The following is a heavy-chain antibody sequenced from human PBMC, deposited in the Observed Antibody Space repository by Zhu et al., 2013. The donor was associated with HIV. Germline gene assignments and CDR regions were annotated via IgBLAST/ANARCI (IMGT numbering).Heavy chain of an antibody. CDR2: IKQDGSEK. CDR1: GFTFSSYW. D-gene: IGHD6-6*01. Sequence: EVQLVESGGGLVQPGGSLRLSCAASGFTFSSYWMSWVRQAPGKGLEWVANIKQDGSEKYYVDSVKGRFTISRDNAKNSLYLQMNSLRAEDTAVYYCARDLHRRGLGGSSSRAFGVWGQGTLVTVSS. J-gene: IGHJ4*02. V-gene: IGHV3-7*01. CDR3: ARDLHRRGLGGSSSRAFGV.